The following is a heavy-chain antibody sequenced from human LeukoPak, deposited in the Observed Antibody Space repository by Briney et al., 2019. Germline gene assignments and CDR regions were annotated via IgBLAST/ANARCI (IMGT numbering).Heavy chain of an antibody. D-gene: IGHD3-22*01. CDR2: ISGSDGST. V-gene: IGHV3-23*01. J-gene: IGHJ6*02. CDR1: GFIFSNYA. Sequence: PGGSLRLSCAASGFIFSNYAMSWVRQAPGKGLEWVSAISGSDGSTYYADSVKGRFTISRDNSKNTLYLQMNSLRAEDTAVYYCAKAVYYYDSSGYSDYYYGMDVWGQGTMVTVSS. CDR3: AKAVYYYDSSGYSDYYYGMDV.